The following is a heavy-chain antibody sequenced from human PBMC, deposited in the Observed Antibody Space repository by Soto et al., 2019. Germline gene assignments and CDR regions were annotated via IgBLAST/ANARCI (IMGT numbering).Heavy chain of an antibody. V-gene: IGHV3-49*03. CDR1: GFTFGDYA. Sequence: PGGSLRLSCTASGFTFGDYAMSWFRQAPGKGLEWVGFIRSKAYGGTTEYAASVKGRFTISRDDSKSIAYLQMNSLKTEDTAVYYCARPTSPLRYFDWPLDYWGQGTLVTVSS. D-gene: IGHD3-9*01. CDR2: IRSKAYGGTT. J-gene: IGHJ4*02. CDR3: ARPTSPLRYFDWPLDY.